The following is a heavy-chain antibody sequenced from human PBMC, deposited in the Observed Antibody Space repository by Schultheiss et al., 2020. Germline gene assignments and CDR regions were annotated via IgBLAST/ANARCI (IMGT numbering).Heavy chain of an antibody. CDR1: GFSLSTSGMC. CDR3: ARIPRYYDFWSGYYHYYYYGMDV. CDR2: IDWDDDK. D-gene: IGHD3-3*01. Sequence: SGPTLVKPTQTLTLTCTFSGFSLSTSGMCVSWIRQPPGKALEWLALIDWDDDKRYSPSLQTRLTITKDTSKNQVVLTMTNMDPVDTATYYCARIPRYYDFWSGYYHYYYYGMDVWGQGTTVTV. V-gene: IGHV2-70*01. J-gene: IGHJ6*02.